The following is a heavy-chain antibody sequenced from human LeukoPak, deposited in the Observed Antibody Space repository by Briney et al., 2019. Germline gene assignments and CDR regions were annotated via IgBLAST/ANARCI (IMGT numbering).Heavy chain of an antibody. V-gene: IGHV3-53*01. CDR2: IYSGGST. Sequence: GGSLRLSCAASGFSVSSDYMTWVRQAPGRGLEWVSVIYSGGSTYYADSVKGRFTISRDNSKNTLYLQMNNVRVEDTAVYFCARYHTALNYWGQGTLVTASS. J-gene: IGHJ4*02. D-gene: IGHD5-18*01. CDR3: ARYHTALNY. CDR1: GFSVSSDY.